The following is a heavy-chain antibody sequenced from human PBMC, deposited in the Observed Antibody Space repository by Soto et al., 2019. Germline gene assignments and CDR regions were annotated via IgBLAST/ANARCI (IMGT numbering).Heavy chain of an antibody. J-gene: IGHJ6*04. V-gene: IGHV3-23*01. D-gene: IGHD2-15*01. CDR2: ISGSGGST. CDR3: AGSGGSRRMDV. CDR1: GFSFSNYA. Sequence: PGGSLRLSCAASGFSFSNYAMNWVRQAPGKGLELVSGISGSGGSTYYADSVKGRFTISRDNSKNTLYLQMGSLRAEDMAVYYCAGSGGSRRMDVWGKGTTVTVSS.